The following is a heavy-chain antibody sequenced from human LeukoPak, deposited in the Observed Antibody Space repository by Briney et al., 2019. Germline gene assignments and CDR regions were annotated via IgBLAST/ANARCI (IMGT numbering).Heavy chain of an antibody. V-gene: IGHV3-48*01. CDR2: ISSSSSTI. Sequence: GESLRLSCAASGFTFSSYSMNWVRQAPGKGLEWVSYISSSSSTIYYADSVKGRFTISRDNAKNSLYLQMNSLRAEDTAVYYCARGVSYGGIDYWGQGTLVTVSS. CDR1: GFTFSSYS. D-gene: IGHD5-18*01. J-gene: IGHJ4*02. CDR3: ARGVSYGGIDY.